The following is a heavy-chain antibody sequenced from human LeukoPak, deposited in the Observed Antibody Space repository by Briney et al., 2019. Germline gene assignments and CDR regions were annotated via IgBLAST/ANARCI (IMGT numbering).Heavy chain of an antibody. CDR3: ARDQNYYGSESQNYYYYYYMDV. J-gene: IGHJ6*03. CDR1: GFTFSSYS. Sequence: GGSLRLSCAASGFTFSSYSMNWVRQAPGKGLEWVSYISSSSGLIYYADSVKGRFTISRDNAKNSLYLQMNSLRAEDTAVYYCARDQNYYGSESQNYYYYYYMDVWGKGTTVTVSS. D-gene: IGHD3-10*01. CDR2: ISSSSGLI. V-gene: IGHV3-48*01.